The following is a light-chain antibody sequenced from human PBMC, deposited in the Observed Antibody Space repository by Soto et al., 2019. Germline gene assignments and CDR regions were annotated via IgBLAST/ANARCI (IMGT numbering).Light chain of an antibody. J-gene: IGLJ2*01. CDR1: SSDVGGYNY. CDR2: DVS. Sequence: QSALTQPASVSGSPGQSITISCTGTSSDVGGYNYVSWYQQHPGKAPKLMIYDVSNRPSGVSNRVSGSKSGNTASLTISGVQAEDDADYYCSSYTSSSTVVFGGGTKLTVL. V-gene: IGLV2-14*01. CDR3: SSYTSSSTVV.